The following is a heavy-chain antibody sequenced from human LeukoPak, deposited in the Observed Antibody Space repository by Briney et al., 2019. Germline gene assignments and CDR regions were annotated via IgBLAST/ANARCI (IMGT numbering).Heavy chain of an antibody. CDR2: ISGSGGST. CDR3: SVGSGSSGFDY. V-gene: IGHV3-23*01. D-gene: IGHD3-10*01. CDR1: GFTFSSYG. Sequence: PGGSLRLSCAASGFTFSSYGMSWVRQAPGKGLEWVSAISGSGGSTYYADSVKGRFTISRDNSKNTLYLQMNSLRAEDTAVYYCSVGSGSSGFDYWGQGTLVTVSS. J-gene: IGHJ4*02.